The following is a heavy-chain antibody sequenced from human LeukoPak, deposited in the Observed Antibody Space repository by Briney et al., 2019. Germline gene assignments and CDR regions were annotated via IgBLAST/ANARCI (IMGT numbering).Heavy chain of an antibody. V-gene: IGHV3-23*01. D-gene: IGHD3-9*01. CDR2: ISGSGGST. CDR1: GFTFSSYA. CDR3: AKRARYYDILTGYLPDEAFDI. J-gene: IGHJ3*02. Sequence: AGGSLRLSCAASGFTFSSYAMSWVRQAPGKGLEWVSAISGSGGSTYYADSVKGRFTISRDNSKNTLYLQMNSLRAEDTAVYYCAKRARYYDILTGYLPDEAFDIWGQGTMVTVSS.